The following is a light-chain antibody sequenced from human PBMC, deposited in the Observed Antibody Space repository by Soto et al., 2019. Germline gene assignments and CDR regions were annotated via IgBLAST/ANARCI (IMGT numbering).Light chain of an antibody. Sequence: DMQMTQSPSTLSASVGDRVTLTCRASQAMNTYIAWYQQRPGAAPKLLVYGASTLYTGVPSRFSGSESGAVFTLTISRLQPEDFATYYCQQLHSYPITFAQGTRLEI. CDR3: QQLHSYPIT. V-gene: IGKV1-9*01. J-gene: IGKJ5*01. CDR2: GAS. CDR1: QAMNTY.